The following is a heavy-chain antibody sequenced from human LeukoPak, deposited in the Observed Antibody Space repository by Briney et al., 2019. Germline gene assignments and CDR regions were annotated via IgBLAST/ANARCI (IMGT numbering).Heavy chain of an antibody. CDR3: AREYYDSSGYSPSAEYFQH. Sequence: PGGSLRLSCAASGFTFGSYDMSWVRQAPGMGLEWVSSISSSSSYIYYADSVKGRFTISRDNAKNSLYLQMNSLRAEDTAVYYCAREYYDSSGYSPSAEYFQHWGQGTLVTVSS. J-gene: IGHJ1*01. CDR2: ISSSSSYI. D-gene: IGHD3-22*01. V-gene: IGHV3-21*01. CDR1: GFTFGSYD.